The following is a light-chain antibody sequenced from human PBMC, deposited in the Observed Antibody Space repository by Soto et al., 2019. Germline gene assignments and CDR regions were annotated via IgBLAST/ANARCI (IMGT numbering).Light chain of an antibody. CDR2: KAS. Sequence: DIQMTQSPSTLSASVGDRVTITCRARQNINRWLAWYQQRPGKAPNLLIHKASTLEVGVPSRLSGSASGTEFTLTTSSLQPDDFAVYFCLQYNVYPLSFGGGTKVDSK. J-gene: IGKJ4*01. CDR3: LQYNVYPLS. V-gene: IGKV1-5*03. CDR1: QNINRW.